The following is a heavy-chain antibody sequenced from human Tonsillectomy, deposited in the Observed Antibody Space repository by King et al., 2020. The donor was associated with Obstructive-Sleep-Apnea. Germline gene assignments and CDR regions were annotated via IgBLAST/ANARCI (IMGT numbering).Heavy chain of an antibody. V-gene: IGHV4-34*01. CDR2: INHSGST. J-gene: IGHJ4*02. Sequence: VQLQQWGAGLLKPSETLSLTCAVYGGSFSGYYWSWIRQPPGKGLEWIGEINHSGSTNYNPYLKSRVTISVDTSKNQFSLKLSSVTAADTAVYYCAVWEHSRSSGGFDYWGQGTLVTVSS. CDR3: AVWEHSRSSGGFDY. CDR1: GGSFSGYY. D-gene: IGHD6-6*01.